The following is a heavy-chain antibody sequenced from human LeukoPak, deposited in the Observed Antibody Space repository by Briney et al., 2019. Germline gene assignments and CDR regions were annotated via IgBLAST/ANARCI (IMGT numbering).Heavy chain of an antibody. CDR3: AKDSVRGYSGYGNDGFDI. Sequence: PGGSLRLSCAASGFSFSTYPITWVRQAPGQGLEWVSAIRGCCDSTYYADSVKGRFTISRDNSKNTLYLQMNSLRAEDTAVYYCAKDSVRGYSGYGNDGFDIWGQGTMVTVSS. CDR1: GFSFSTYP. D-gene: IGHD5-12*01. V-gene: IGHV3-23*01. J-gene: IGHJ3*02. CDR2: IRGCCDST.